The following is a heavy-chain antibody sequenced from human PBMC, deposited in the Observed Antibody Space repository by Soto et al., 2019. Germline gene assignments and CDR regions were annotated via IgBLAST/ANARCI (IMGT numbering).Heavy chain of an antibody. V-gene: IGHV1-69*13. D-gene: IGHD1-26*01. Sequence: FSVMVPFNAFGGTFSCYAISWVRQAPGQGLECMGGIIPIFGTANYAQKFQGRVTITADDSTSTAYMELSSLRSEDTAVYYCARALVGATTPFDY. CDR3: ARALVGATTPFDY. CDR2: IIPIFGTA. CDR1: GGTFSCYA. J-gene: IGHJ4*01.